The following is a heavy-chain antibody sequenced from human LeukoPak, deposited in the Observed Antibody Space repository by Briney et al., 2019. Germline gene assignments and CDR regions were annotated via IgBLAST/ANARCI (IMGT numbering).Heavy chain of an antibody. CDR2: ISYDGSKT. CDR1: GFTFSTYG. Sequence: GRSLRLSCAASGFTFSTYGMHWVRQAPGKGLEWVAGISYDGSKTYYGDSVKGRFTISRDNSRNTQSLQMNSLRAKDTAVYYCAKGGRGPDISGYFVDFWGQGTLVTVSS. CDR3: AKGGRGPDISGYFVDF. V-gene: IGHV3-30*18. D-gene: IGHD3-22*01. J-gene: IGHJ4*02.